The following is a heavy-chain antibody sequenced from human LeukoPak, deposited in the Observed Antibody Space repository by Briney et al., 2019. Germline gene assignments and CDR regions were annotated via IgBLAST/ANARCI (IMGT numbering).Heavy chain of an antibody. Sequence: PSETLSLTCTVSGGSISSYYWSWIRQPPGKGLEWIGYIYYSGSTNYNPSLKGRVTISVDTSKNQFSLKLSSVTAADTAVYYCARDSGSYYGSLWGQGTLVTVSS. V-gene: IGHV4-59*01. CDR2: IYYSGST. J-gene: IGHJ4*02. CDR3: ARDSGSYYGSL. CDR1: GGSISSYY. D-gene: IGHD1-26*01.